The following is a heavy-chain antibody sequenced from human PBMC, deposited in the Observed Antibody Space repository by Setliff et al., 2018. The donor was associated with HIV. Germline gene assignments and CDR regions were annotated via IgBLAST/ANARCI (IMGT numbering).Heavy chain of an antibody. D-gene: IGHD3-10*01. V-gene: IGHV1-2*02. CDR3: ARVGPESYYGSGGRIDP. CDR1: TFTLNGYF. J-gene: IGHJ5*02. CDR2: INPDSGGT. Sequence: ASVKVSCKASTFTLNGYFLHWVRQAPGQGLEWMGWINPDSGGTNYAPKFQGRVTISVDTSKNQFSLKLSSVTAADTAVYYCARVGPESYYGSGGRIDPWGQGTLVTVSS.